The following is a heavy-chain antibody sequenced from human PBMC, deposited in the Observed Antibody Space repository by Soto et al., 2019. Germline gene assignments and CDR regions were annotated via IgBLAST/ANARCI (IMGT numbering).Heavy chain of an antibody. CDR3: ARGWGFTDH. J-gene: IGHJ5*02. CDR1: GFRLSHYW. Sequence: EVQLVESGGGLIQPGGALRLTCTASGFRLSHYWMHWIRQAPGKGLVWVSRINLDGSSTDYAPSVKGRFTISRDNAKNTLYLQMNSLAADDTSVYYCARGWGFTDHWGRGTLVTVSS. CDR2: INLDGSST. D-gene: IGHD7-27*01. V-gene: IGHV3-74*01.